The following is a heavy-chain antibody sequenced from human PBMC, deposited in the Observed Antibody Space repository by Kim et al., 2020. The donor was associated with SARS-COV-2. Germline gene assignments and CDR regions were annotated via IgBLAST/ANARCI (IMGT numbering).Heavy chain of an antibody. CDR3: ASRIRSGWYPNWFDP. Sequence: SETLSLTCTVSGGSISSSSYYWGWIRQPPGKGLEWIGSIYYSGSTYYNPSLKSRVTISVDTSKNQFSLKLSSVTAADTAVYYCASRIRSGWYPNWFDPWGQGTLVTVSS. CDR1: GGSISSSSYY. V-gene: IGHV4-39*01. CDR2: IYYSGST. D-gene: IGHD6-19*01. J-gene: IGHJ5*02.